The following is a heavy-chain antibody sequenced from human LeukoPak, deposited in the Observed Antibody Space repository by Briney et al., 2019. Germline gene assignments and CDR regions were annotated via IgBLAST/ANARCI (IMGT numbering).Heavy chain of an antibody. CDR3: AKDGATGNRSPGPYFDY. J-gene: IGHJ4*02. CDR2: MNPNGGNT. V-gene: IGHV1-8*01. D-gene: IGHD1-26*01. Sequence: ASVKVSCKASGYTFTSYDINWVRQATGQGLEWMGWMNPNGGNTGYAQKFQGRVTMTRNTSISTAYMELSSLRSEDTAVYYCAKDGATGNRSPGPYFDYWGQGTLVTVSS. CDR1: GYTFTSYD.